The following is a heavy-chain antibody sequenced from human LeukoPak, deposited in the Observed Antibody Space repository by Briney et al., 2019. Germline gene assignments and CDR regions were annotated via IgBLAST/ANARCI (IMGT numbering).Heavy chain of an antibody. CDR1: GGSIGTYY. D-gene: IGHD3-10*01. CDR3: AKSNGYGLVDI. CDR2: IYYTGST. V-gene: IGHV4-59*12. J-gene: IGHJ3*02. Sequence: PSETLSLTCTVSGGSIGTYYWSWIRQPPGKGLEWIGYIYYTGSTSYNPSLKSRVTISVDTSKNQFSLKLNSVTAADTAVYYCAKSNGYGLVDIWGQGTMVTVSS.